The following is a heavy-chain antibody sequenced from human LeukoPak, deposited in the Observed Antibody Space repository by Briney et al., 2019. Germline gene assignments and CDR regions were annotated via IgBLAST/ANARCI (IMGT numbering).Heavy chain of an antibody. V-gene: IGHV3-23*01. J-gene: IGHJ4*02. CDR2: ISGSGGST. Sequence: PGGSLRLSCAASGFTFSSYAMSWVRQAPGKGLEWVSAISGSGGSTYYADSVKGRFTISRDNSKNMLYLQMNSLRAEDTAVYYCAKTAYCGGDCYYFDYWGQGTLVTVSS. CDR1: GFTFSSYA. D-gene: IGHD2-21*02. CDR3: AKTAYCGGDCYYFDY.